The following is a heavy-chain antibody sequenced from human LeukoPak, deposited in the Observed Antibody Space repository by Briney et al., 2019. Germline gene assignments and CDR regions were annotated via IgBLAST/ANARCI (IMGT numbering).Heavy chain of an antibody. CDR1: GFTFSTYS. Sequence: GRSLRLSCAAPGFTFSTYSMNWVRQAPGKGLEWVSSISSSSSYIYYADSVKGRFTISRDNAKNSLYLQMNSLRAEDTAVYYCARGQGGNYYYMDVWGKGTMVTVSS. D-gene: IGHD3-16*01. CDR3: ARGQGGNYYYMDV. J-gene: IGHJ6*03. V-gene: IGHV3-21*01. CDR2: ISSSSSYI.